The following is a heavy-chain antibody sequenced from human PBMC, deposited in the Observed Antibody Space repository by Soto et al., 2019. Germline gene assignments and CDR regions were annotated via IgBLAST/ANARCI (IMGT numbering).Heavy chain of an antibody. CDR1: GFTFISYA. CDR2: ISYDGSNK. V-gene: IGHV3-30-3*01. Sequence: PGGSLRLSCAASGFTFISYAMHWVRQAPGKGLEWVAVISYDGSNKYYADSVKGRFTISRDNSKNTLYLQMNSLRAEDTAVYYCARDAAAGTMDVWGQGTTVTVSS. J-gene: IGHJ6*02. D-gene: IGHD6-13*01. CDR3: ARDAAAGTMDV.